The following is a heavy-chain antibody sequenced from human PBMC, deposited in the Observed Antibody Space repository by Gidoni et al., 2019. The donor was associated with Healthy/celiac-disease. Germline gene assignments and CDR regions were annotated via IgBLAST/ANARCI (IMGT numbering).Heavy chain of an antibody. CDR1: GFTFSSYA. CDR3: ARNDRGEWLVKDY. V-gene: IGHV3-30-3*01. CDR2: ISYDGSNK. Sequence: QVQLVESGGGVVQLGRSLRLSCAAYGFTFSSYAMHWVRQAPGKGLEWVAFISYDGSNKYYADSVKGRFTISRDNSKNTLYLQMNSLRAEDTAVYYCARNDRGEWLVKDYWGQGTLVTVSS. D-gene: IGHD6-19*01. J-gene: IGHJ4*02.